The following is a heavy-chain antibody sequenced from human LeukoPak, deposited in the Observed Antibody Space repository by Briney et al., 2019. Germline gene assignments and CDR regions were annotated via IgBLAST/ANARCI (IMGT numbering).Heavy chain of an antibody. D-gene: IGHD3-22*01. Sequence: SETLSLTCTVSGGSISSGSYYWSWIRQPAGKGLEWIGRIYTSGSTNYNPSLKSRVTISVDTSKNQFSLKLSSVTAADTAVYYCARGRDYYDSSGYYLPYHDALDIWGQGTMVTVSS. CDR3: ARGRDYYDSSGYYLPYHDALDI. V-gene: IGHV4-61*02. CDR1: GGSISSGSYY. CDR2: IYTSGST. J-gene: IGHJ3*02.